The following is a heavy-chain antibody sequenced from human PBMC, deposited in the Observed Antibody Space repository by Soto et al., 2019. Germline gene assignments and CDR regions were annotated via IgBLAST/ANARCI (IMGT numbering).Heavy chain of an antibody. Sequence: GGSLRLSCAASGFTFSSYWMSWVRQAPGKGLEWVANIKQDGSEKYYVDYVKGRFNISRDNAKNSLYLQMNSLRAEDSAVYYCARHGYNYGVGYFDYWGQGTLVTVSS. J-gene: IGHJ4*02. CDR3: ARHGYNYGVGYFDY. CDR1: GFTFSSYW. CDR2: IKQDGSEK. V-gene: IGHV3-7*01. D-gene: IGHD5-18*01.